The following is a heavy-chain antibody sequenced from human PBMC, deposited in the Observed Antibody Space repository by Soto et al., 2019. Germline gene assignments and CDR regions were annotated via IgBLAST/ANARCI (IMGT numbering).Heavy chain of an antibody. V-gene: IGHV4-31*03. CDR1: GGSISSGGYY. J-gene: IGHJ4*02. CDR2: IYYSGST. Sequence: PSETLSLTCTVSGGSISSGGYYWSWIRQHPGKGLEWIGYIYYSGSTYYNPSLKSRVTISVDTSKNQFSLKLSSVTAADTAVYYCARGLPLKIYFDYWGQGTLVTVSS. CDR3: ARGLPLKIYFDY. D-gene: IGHD4-17*01.